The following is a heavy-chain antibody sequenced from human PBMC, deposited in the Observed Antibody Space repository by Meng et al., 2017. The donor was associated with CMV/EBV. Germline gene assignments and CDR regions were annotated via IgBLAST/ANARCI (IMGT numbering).Heavy chain of an antibody. D-gene: IGHD2-2*01. CDR1: GFTFSSYE. V-gene: IGHV3-48*03. CDR2: ISSSGSST. Sequence: RGSLRLSCAASGFTFSSYEMNWVRQAPGKGLEWVSYISSSGSSTYYADSVKGRFTISRDNSKNTLYLQMNSLRAEDTAVYYCAKRYRSSTSCPRTLNYYYYYGMDVWGQGTTVTVSS. J-gene: IGHJ6*02. CDR3: AKRYRSSTSCPRTLNYYYYYGMDV.